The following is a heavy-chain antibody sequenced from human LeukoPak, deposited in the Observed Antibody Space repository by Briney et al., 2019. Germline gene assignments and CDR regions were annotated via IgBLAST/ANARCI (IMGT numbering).Heavy chain of an antibody. CDR3: VIDDLYDSGGYFYDYFDY. Sequence: GGSLRLSCATTGFNFITTWMSWVRQAPGKGLEWVGRIKSKTSGGTDYAESLKGRFIISRDDSKGTLFLQMNNLEAEDTAVYYCVIDDLYDSGGYFYDYFDYWGQGSLVTVTS. CDR2: IKSKTSGGT. CDR1: GFNFITTW. J-gene: IGHJ4*02. D-gene: IGHD3-22*01. V-gene: IGHV3-15*05.